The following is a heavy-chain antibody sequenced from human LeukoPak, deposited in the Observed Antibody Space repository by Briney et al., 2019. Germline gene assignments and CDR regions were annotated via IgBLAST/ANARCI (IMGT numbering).Heavy chain of an antibody. D-gene: IGHD3-3*01. V-gene: IGHV3-21*01. CDR3: ARDLITIFGVATTDAFDI. CDR1: GFTFSSYS. Sequence: GGSLRLSCAASGFTFSSYSMNWVRQAPGKGLEWVSSISSSSSYIDYADSVKGRFTISRDNAKNSLYLQMNSLRAEDTAVYYCARDLITIFGVATTDAFDIWGQGTMVTVSS. J-gene: IGHJ3*02. CDR2: ISSSSSYI.